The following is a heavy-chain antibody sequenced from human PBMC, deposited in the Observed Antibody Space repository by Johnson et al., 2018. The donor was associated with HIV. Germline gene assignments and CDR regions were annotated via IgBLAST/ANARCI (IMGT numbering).Heavy chain of an antibody. CDR2: IYSGGST. Sequence: EQLVESGGGVVRPGGSLRLSCAASGFTVSTNYMSWVRQAPGKGLEWVSVIYSGGSTTYAASVKGRLTISTDTSNNTLYLQMNRLRAEDTAVYYCARDSASSYYESSAKGGAFDIWGQGTMVTVSS. CDR1: GFTVSTNY. V-gene: IGHV3-66*01. D-gene: IGHD3-22*01. J-gene: IGHJ3*02. CDR3: ARDSASSYYESSAKGGAFDI.